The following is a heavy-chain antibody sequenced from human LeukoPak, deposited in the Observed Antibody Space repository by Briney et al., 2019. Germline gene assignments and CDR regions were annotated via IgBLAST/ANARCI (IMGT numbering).Heavy chain of an antibody. CDR1: GYTFTGYY. CDR2: IDPNSGGT. J-gene: IGHJ6*02. Sequence: ASVKVSCKASGYTFTGYYMHWVRQAPGQGLEWMGRIDPNSGGTNYARKFQGRVTMTRDTSISTAYMELSRLRSDDTAVYYCARVRGVIGYYYYGMDVWGQGTTVTVSS. CDR3: ARVRGVIGYYYYGMDV. V-gene: IGHV1-2*06. D-gene: IGHD3-10*01.